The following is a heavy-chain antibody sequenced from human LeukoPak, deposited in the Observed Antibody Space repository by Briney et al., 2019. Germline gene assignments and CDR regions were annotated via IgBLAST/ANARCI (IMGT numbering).Heavy chain of an antibody. CDR2: IIPIFGTA. CDR3: ARGADIVVVPAAAQFDY. J-gene: IGHJ4*02. D-gene: IGHD2-2*01. CDR1: GGSFGGYG. Sequence: GSSVKVSCEASGGSFGGYGFSWVRQAPGQGLEWMGGIIPIFGTANYAQKFQGRVTITADESTSTAYMELSSLRSEDTAVYYCARGADIVVVPAAAQFDYWGQGTLVTVSS. V-gene: IGHV1-69*01.